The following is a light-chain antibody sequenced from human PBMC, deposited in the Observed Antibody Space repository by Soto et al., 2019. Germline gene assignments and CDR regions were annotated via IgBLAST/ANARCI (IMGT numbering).Light chain of an antibody. Sequence: DIQMTQSPATLSASVGDRVSITCRASQDISRWLAWYQQKPGKAPKVLIWDASSLQRGVPSGFTGSGSGTEFTLTINGLQPDDFATYYCQQYNGYRTWTFGQGTKVDIK. CDR2: DAS. CDR3: QQYNGYRTWT. CDR1: QDISRW. V-gene: IGKV1-5*01. J-gene: IGKJ1*01.